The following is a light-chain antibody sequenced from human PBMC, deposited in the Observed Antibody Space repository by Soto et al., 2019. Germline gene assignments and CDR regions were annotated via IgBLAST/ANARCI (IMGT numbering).Light chain of an antibody. J-gene: IGKJ2*01. CDR2: WAS. CDR1: RTLFYPSNNKTY. Sequence: DIVMTQSPDSLAVSLGERATINCKSNRTLFYPSNNKTYLAWYQQKAGQPPKLLIYWASMRESGVPDRFSGSDSGTDFTLTISSLQAEDVAIFYCQQYYNTPYTFGQGTKLEIK. CDR3: QQYYNTPYT. V-gene: IGKV4-1*01.